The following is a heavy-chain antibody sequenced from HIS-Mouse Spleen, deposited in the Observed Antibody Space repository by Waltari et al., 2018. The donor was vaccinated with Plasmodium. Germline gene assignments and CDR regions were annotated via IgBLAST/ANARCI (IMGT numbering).Heavy chain of an antibody. V-gene: IGHV3-48*01. CDR1: GFTFSRYS. J-gene: IGHJ5*02. CDR3: ARDPSTGDFWSGYPRGGWFDP. Sequence: EVQLVESGGGLVQTGGSLRLSCAASGFTFSRYSMNWVRKAPGTGREWVSYISSRSSTIDDADSVKGRFTISRDNAKNSLYLQMNSLRAEDTAVYYCARDPSTGDFWSGYPRGGWFDPWGQGTLVTVSS. CDR2: ISSRSSTI. D-gene: IGHD3-3*01.